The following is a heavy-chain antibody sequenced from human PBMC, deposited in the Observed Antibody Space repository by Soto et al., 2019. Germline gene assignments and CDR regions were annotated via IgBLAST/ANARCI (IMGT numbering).Heavy chain of an antibody. CDR3: ARGRDYDFWSGPAWFDP. D-gene: IGHD3-3*01. CDR2: ISYDGSNK. V-gene: IGHV3-30-3*01. CDR1: GFTFSSYA. J-gene: IGHJ5*02. Sequence: GGSLRLSCAASGFTFSSYAMHWVRQAPGKELEWVAVISYDGSNKYYADSVKGRFTISRDNSKNTLYLQMNSLRAEDTAVYYCARGRDYDFWSGPAWFDPWGQGTLVTVSS.